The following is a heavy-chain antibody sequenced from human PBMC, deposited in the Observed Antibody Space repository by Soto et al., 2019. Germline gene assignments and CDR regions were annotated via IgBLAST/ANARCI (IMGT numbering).Heavy chain of an antibody. CDR3: ASPRGSSVLDAYDI. CDR2: ISGSGSST. V-gene: IGHV3-23*01. CDR1: GFTFSTYA. J-gene: IGHJ3*02. D-gene: IGHD2-21*01. Sequence: EVQLLESGGDLVQPGGSLRLSCAASGFTFSTYAMSWVRQAPGKGLEWVSAISGSGSSTYYADSVKGRFTISRDNAINRLYLQMNSLRTDDTAVYYCASPRGSSVLDAYDIWGQGSMVTVSS.